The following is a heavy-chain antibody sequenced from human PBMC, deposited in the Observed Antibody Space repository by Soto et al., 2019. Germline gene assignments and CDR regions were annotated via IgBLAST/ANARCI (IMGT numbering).Heavy chain of an antibody. V-gene: IGHV1-69*04. CDR1: GGTFSSYT. D-gene: IGHD6-19*01. J-gene: IGHJ4*02. Sequence: SVKVSCKASGGTFSSYTISWVRQAPGQGLEWMGRIIPILGIANYAQKFQGRVTITADKSTSTAYMELSSLRSEDTAVYYCARDPGSGWYSDFDYWGQGTLVTVSS. CDR2: IIPILGIA. CDR3: ARDPGSGWYSDFDY.